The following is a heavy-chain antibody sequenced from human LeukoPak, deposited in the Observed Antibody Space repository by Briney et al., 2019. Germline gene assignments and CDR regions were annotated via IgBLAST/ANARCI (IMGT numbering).Heavy chain of an antibody. D-gene: IGHD3-16*01. Sequence: TGGSLRLSCAASGFTFSSYSMNWVRQAPGKGLEWVSSISSSSSYIYYADSVKGRFTISGDNAKNSLYLQMNSLRAEDTAVYYCARDTGEPDPDAFDIWGQGTMVTVSS. J-gene: IGHJ3*02. CDR3: ARDTGEPDPDAFDI. CDR2: ISSSSSYI. CDR1: GFTFSSYS. V-gene: IGHV3-21*01.